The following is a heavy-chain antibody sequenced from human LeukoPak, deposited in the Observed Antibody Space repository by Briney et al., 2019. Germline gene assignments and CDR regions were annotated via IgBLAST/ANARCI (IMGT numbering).Heavy chain of an antibody. CDR2: IRPNSGDT. V-gene: IGHV1-2*02. Sequence: SVKVSRKASGYTFTDYFIHWVRQAPGQGLEWMGWIRPNSGDTHYAQTFQGRVTMTRDTSVSTAHMELSSLRSDDTAIYYCARNYGHNSKYFDFWGQGTLVTVSS. CDR1: GYTFTDYF. D-gene: IGHD4-17*01. CDR3: ARNYGHNSKYFDF. J-gene: IGHJ4*02.